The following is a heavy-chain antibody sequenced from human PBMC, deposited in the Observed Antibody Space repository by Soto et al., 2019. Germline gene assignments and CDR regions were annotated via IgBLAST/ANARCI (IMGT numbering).Heavy chain of an antibody. CDR3: ARGRRGTGSGYDSGLYYFDY. CDR1: GGSFSGYY. Sequence: QVQLQQWGAGLLKPSETLSLTCAVYGGSFSGYYWSWIRPPPGKGLEWIGEINHSGSTNYNPSLKRRVTISVDTSKSQFSLKLSSVTAADTAVYYCARGRRGTGSGYDSGLYYFDYWGQGTLVTVSS. J-gene: IGHJ4*02. V-gene: IGHV4-34*01. CDR2: INHSGST. D-gene: IGHD5-12*01.